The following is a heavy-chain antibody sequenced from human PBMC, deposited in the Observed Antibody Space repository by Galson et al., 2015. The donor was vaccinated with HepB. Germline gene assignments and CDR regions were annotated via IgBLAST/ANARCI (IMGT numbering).Heavy chain of an antibody. Sequence: SLRLSCAASGFTFSSYALHWVRQAPGKGLEWVAVISFDGTTKYYADSVKGRFTISRDNSKNTLYLQMNSLRAEDTAMYFCGRDRTSRQYDFWSGPYCWGQGTLVTVSS. CDR1: GFTFSSYA. CDR2: ISFDGTTK. CDR3: GRDRTSRQYDFWSGPYC. D-gene: IGHD3-3*01. J-gene: IGHJ4*02. V-gene: IGHV3-30*04.